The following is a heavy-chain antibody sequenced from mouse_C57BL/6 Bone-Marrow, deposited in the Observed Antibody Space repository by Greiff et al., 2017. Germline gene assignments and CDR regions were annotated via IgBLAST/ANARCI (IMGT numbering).Heavy chain of an antibody. V-gene: IGHV1-81*01. CDR1: GYTFTSYG. D-gene: IGHD1-1*02. CDR3: ARWGNGPWFAY. Sequence: VQLQQSGAELARPGASVKLSCKASGYTFTSYGISWVKQRTGQGLEWIGEIYPRSCNTYYNEKFKGKATLTADISSSTADMELRSMTSEDSAVYFCARWGNGPWFAYWGQGTLVTVSA. CDR2: IYPRSCNT. J-gene: IGHJ3*01.